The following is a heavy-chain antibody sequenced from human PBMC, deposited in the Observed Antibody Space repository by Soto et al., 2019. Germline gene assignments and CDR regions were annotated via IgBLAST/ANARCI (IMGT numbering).Heavy chain of an antibody. J-gene: IGHJ5*02. CDR1: GFTFSSYS. CDR3: ARDLYLIAAQTIYNWFDP. Sequence: EVQLVESGGGLVKPGGSLRLSCAASGFTFSSYSMNWVRQAPGKGLEWVSSISSSSSYIYYADSVKGRFTISRDNAKNSLYLQMNSLRAEDTAVYYCARDLYLIAAQTIYNWFDPWGQGTLVTVSS. D-gene: IGHD6-13*01. CDR2: ISSSSSYI. V-gene: IGHV3-21*01.